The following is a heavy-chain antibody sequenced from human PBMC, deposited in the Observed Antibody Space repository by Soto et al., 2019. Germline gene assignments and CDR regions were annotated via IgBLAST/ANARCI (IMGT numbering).Heavy chain of an antibody. CDR3: AKSGKGDLWLLHY. CDR2: ISYDGSNK. V-gene: IGHV3-30*18. D-gene: IGHD3-3*01. Sequence: QVQLVESGGCVVQPGRSLRLSCAASGFTFKNDGMHWVRQAPGKGLEWVAVISYDGSNKYYGDSVKGRFTISRDNSKNTSYLPMNSLRAEDTAVYYCAKSGKGDLWLLHYWGQGTLVTVSS. J-gene: IGHJ4*02. CDR1: GFTFKNDG.